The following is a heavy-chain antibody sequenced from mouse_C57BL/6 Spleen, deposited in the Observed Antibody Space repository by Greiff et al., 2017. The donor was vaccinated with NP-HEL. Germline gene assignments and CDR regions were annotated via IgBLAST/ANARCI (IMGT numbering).Heavy chain of an antibody. D-gene: IGHD1-1*01. Sequence: QVHVKQSGAELVRPGASVTLSCKASGYTFTDYEMHWVKQTPVHGLEWIGAIDPETGGTAYNQKFKGKAILTADKSSSTAYMELRSLTSEDSAVYYCTRRTGSSDDYFDYWGQGTTLTVSS. CDR3: TRRTGSSDDYFDY. J-gene: IGHJ2*01. V-gene: IGHV1-15*01. CDR2: IDPETGGT. CDR1: GYTFTDYE.